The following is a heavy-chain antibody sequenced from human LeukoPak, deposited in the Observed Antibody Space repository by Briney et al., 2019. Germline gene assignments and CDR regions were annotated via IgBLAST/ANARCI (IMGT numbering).Heavy chain of an antibody. CDR2: ISSSSSYI. V-gene: IGHV3-21*01. J-gene: IGHJ4*02. D-gene: IGHD6-13*01. CDR1: GFTFSSYS. CDR3: ARDLGIAAAGTIDY. Sequence: GGSLRLSCAASGFTFSSYSMNWVRQAPGNGLEWVSSISSSSSYIYYADSVKGRFTISRDNAKNSLYLQMNSLRAEDTAVYYCARDLGIAAAGTIDYWGQGTLVTVSS.